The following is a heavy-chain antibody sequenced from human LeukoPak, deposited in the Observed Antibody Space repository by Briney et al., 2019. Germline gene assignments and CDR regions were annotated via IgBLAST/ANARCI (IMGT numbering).Heavy chain of an antibody. Sequence: GSLSLSCAASGFTFSSYAMTWVRQAPGKGLEWLSAISISGDDTYYADSVKGRFTISRDNSKNTLYLQMNSLSADDTAMYYCANEIRPNDYWGQGTLVTVSS. CDR3: ANEIRPNDY. J-gene: IGHJ4*02. CDR1: GFTFSSYA. V-gene: IGHV3-23*01. CDR2: ISISGDDT. D-gene: IGHD4-17*01.